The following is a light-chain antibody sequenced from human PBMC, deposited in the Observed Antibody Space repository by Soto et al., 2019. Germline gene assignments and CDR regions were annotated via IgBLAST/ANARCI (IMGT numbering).Light chain of an antibody. J-gene: IGLJ1*01. CDR3: SAYTVRRTDV. CDR1: SSDVGAYNF. CDR2: NVY. Sequence: QSALTQPASVSGSPGQSITISCTGTSSDVGAYNFVSWHQQHPGKAPKLMIYNVYDRPSGISYRFSGSKSGNTASLTISGLQGEDEADYYCSAYTVRRTDVFGTGTTVTVL. V-gene: IGLV2-14*03.